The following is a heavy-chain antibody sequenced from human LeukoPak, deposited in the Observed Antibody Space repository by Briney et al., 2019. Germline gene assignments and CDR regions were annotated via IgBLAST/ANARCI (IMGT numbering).Heavy chain of an antibody. D-gene: IGHD3-10*01. CDR3: ARGKRGYYYGSGKWRNDYYYYGMDV. J-gene: IGHJ6*02. V-gene: IGHV4-34*01. CDR2: IIHSGST. Sequence: SETLSLTCAVYSEPFSGYYWTWIRQPPGKGLEWIGEIIHSGSTNYNPSLKSRVTISVDTSKKQSSLKLGSVTAADTAVYYCARGKRGYYYGSGKWRNDYYYYGMDVWGQGTTVTVSS. CDR1: SEPFSGYY.